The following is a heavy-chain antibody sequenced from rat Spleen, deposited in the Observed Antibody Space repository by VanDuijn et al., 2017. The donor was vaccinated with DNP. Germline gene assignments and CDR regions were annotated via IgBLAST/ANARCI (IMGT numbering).Heavy chain of an antibody. Sequence: EVQLVESGGGLVQPGRSMKLSCVASGFTFSHYYMAWVRQAPRKGLEWVASISNGGGNTYYRDSVKGRFTISRDNAKNTLYLQIDSLRYEDTATYFCATHLHTYVGSYFNYWGHGVMVTVSS. CDR2: ISNGGGNT. CDR3: ATHLHTYVGSYFNY. D-gene: IGHD2-1*01. V-gene: IGHV5-25*01. CDR1: GFTFSHYY. J-gene: IGHJ2*01.